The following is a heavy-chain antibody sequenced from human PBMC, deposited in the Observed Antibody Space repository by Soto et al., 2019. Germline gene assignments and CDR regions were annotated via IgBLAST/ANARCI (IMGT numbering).Heavy chain of an antibody. CDR1: GGTFGSYA. V-gene: IGHV1-69*01. CDR2: IIPIPGTA. J-gene: IGHJ6*02. CDR3: ARSQGSSTSLEIYYYYYYGMDV. D-gene: IGHD2-2*01. Sequence: QVQLVQSGAEVKKPGSSVKVSCKASGGTFGSYAISWVRQASGQGLEWMGGIIPIPGTANYAQKFQGRVTIAADESTSTAYMELSSLRSEDTAMYYCARSQGSSTSLEIYYYYYYGMDVWGQGTTVTVSS.